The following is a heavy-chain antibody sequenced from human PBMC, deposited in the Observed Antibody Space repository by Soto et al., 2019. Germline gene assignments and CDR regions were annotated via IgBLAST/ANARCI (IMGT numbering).Heavy chain of an antibody. CDR3: ARAALLWFGELGGGFDY. CDR2: INHSGST. D-gene: IGHD3-10*01. J-gene: IGHJ4*02. Sequence: SETLSLTCAVYGGSFSGYYWSWIRQPPGKGLEWIGEINHSGSTNYNPSLKSRVTISVDTSKNQFSLKLSSVTAADTAVYYCARAALLWFGELGGGFDYWGQGTLVTVSS. CDR1: GGSFSGYY. V-gene: IGHV4-34*01.